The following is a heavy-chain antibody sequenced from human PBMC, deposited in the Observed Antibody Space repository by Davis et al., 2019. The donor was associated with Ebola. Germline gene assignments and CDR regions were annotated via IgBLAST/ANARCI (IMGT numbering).Heavy chain of an antibody. V-gene: IGHV3-21*01. Sequence: PGGSLRLSCAASGFTFSTYGMHWVRQAPGKGLEWVSSISSSSSYIYYADSVKGRFTISRDNAKNSLYLQMNSLRAEDTAVYYCARGGFWGITMIDYWGQGTLVTVSS. CDR2: ISSSSSYI. CDR1: GFTFSTYG. CDR3: ARGGFWGITMIDY. D-gene: IGHD3-22*01. J-gene: IGHJ4*02.